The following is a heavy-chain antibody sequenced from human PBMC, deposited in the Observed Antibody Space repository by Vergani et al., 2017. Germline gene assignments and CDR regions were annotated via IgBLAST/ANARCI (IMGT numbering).Heavy chain of an antibody. Sequence: EVQLQESGGGLVKPGGSLRVSCAASGFSFSTYSINWVRQAPGKGLEWVSTLSASDRRTHYADSVKGRFTISRDNSKNTLLLHMNSLRPEDTAVYYCAKVRRSEVAGTLCAFDIWGQGTMVTVSS. V-gene: IGHV3-23*01. J-gene: IGHJ3*02. D-gene: IGHD6-19*01. CDR2: LSASDRRT. CDR3: AKVRRSEVAGTLCAFDI. CDR1: GFSFSTYS.